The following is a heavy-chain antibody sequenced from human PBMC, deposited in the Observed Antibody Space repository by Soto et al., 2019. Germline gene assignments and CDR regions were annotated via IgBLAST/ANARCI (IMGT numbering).Heavy chain of an antibody. J-gene: IGHJ5*02. Sequence: ASVKVSCKASGYTFTSYGISWVRQAPGQGLEWMGWISAYSGNTNYAQKFQGRVTMTTDTSTNTAYMELNSLTSDDTAVYYCARGDWFGDWLDPRGQGTLLSLSS. CDR1: GYTFTSYG. V-gene: IGHV1-18*01. D-gene: IGHD3-9*01. CDR2: ISAYSGNT. CDR3: ARGDWFGDWLDP.